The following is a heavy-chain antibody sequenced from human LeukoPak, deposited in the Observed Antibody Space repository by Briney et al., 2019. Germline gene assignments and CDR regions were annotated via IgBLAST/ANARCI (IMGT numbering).Heavy chain of an antibody. D-gene: IGHD1-26*01. CDR3: VRELGGTYYFDY. Sequence: ASVKVSCKASGYTFTSYLIHWVRQAPGQGHEWMGIINPGDYVKYPQKFQGRVTLTRDTSTSTVYMELTSLRSEDTAVYYCVRELGGTYYFDYWGQGTLVTVSS. CDR2: INPGDYV. V-gene: IGHV1-46*01. J-gene: IGHJ4*02. CDR1: GYTFTSYL.